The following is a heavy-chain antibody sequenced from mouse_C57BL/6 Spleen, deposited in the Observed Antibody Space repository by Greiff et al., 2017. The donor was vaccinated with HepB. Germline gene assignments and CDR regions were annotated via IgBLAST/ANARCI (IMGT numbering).Heavy chain of an antibody. CDR2: IYPGDGDT. V-gene: IGHV1-80*01. J-gene: IGHJ2*01. CDR3: AREPNYYYGSPPFDY. Sequence: VQLQQSGAELVKPGASVKISCKASGYAFSSYWMNWVKQRPGKGLEWIGQIYPGDGDTNYNGKFKGKATLTADKSSSTAYMQLSSLTSEDSAVYFCAREPNYYYGSPPFDYWGQGTTLTVSS. CDR1: GYAFSSYW. D-gene: IGHD1-1*01.